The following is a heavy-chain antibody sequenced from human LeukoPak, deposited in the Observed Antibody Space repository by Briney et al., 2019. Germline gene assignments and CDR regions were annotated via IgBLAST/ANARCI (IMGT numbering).Heavy chain of an antibody. CDR3: AKDTRGTTPRYGMDV. D-gene: IGHD1-1*01. V-gene: IGHV3-11*01. J-gene: IGHJ6*04. CDR1: GFTFSDYY. Sequence: GGSLRLSCAASGFTFSDYYMSWIRQAPGKGLEWVSYISSSGSTIYYADSVKGRFTISRDNAKNSLYLQMNSLRAEDTAVYYCAKDTRGTTPRYGMDVWGKGTTVTVSS. CDR2: ISSSGSTI.